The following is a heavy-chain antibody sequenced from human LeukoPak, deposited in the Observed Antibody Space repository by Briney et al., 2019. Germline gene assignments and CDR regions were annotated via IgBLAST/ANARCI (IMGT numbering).Heavy chain of an antibody. CDR2: ISSSSSYI. J-gene: IGHJ4*02. Sequence: NPGGSLRLSCAASGFTFSSYSMNWVRQAPGKGLEWVSSISSSSSYIYYADSVKGRFTISRDDAKNSLYLQMNSLRAEDTAVYYCARDPRLRSHNRYYFDYWGQGTLVTVSS. CDR3: ARDPRLRSHNRYYFDY. V-gene: IGHV3-21*01. D-gene: IGHD4-17*01. CDR1: GFTFSSYS.